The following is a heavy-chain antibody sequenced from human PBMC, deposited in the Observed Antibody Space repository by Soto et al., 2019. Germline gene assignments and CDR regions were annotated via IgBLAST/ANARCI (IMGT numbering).Heavy chain of an antibody. Sequence: VGSLRLSCAASGFTFMNFGMHWVRQAPGKGLEWVAVISYDGTNKYYADSVKGRFTISRDNSKNTLYLQLNSLRAEDTAVYYCAKAGHPFVVVTDYDYWGQGTRVTVSS. V-gene: IGHV3-30*18. CDR2: ISYDGTNK. J-gene: IGHJ4*02. CDR1: GFTFMNFG. CDR3: AKAGHPFVVVTDYDY. D-gene: IGHD2-21*02.